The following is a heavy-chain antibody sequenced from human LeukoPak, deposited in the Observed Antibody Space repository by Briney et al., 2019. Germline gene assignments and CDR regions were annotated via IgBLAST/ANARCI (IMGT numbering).Heavy chain of an antibody. CDR3: ARGSERYYYGMDV. D-gene: IGHD1-1*01. Sequence: GGSLRLSCAASGFTFSSNYMSWVRQAPGKGLEWVSVIYSGGSTYYADSVKGRFTISRDNSKNTLYLQMNSLRAEDTAVYYCARGSERYYYGMDVWGQGTTVTVSS. J-gene: IGHJ6*02. CDR2: IYSGGST. V-gene: IGHV3-53*01. CDR1: GFTFSSNY.